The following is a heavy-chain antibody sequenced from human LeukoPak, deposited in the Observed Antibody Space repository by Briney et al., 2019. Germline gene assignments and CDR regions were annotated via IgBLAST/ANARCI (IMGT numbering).Heavy chain of an antibody. CDR3: ARFWEAYDDSSGYFDY. CDR1: GGTFSSYA. CDR2: IIPIFGTA. J-gene: IGHJ4*02. D-gene: IGHD3-22*01. V-gene: IGHV1-69*05. Sequence: AASVKVSCKASGGTFSSYAISWVRQAPGQGLEWMGGIIPIFGTANYAQKFQGRVTITTDESTSTAYMELSSLRSEDTAVYCCARFWEAYDDSSGYFDYWGQGTLVTVSS.